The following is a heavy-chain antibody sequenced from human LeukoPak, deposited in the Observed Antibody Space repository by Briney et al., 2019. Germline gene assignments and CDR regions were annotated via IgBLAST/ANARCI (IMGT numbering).Heavy chain of an antibody. V-gene: IGHV3-7*01. CDR3: ARDTLGEGEDANYAVYYFDY. CDR2: IKQDGNEK. D-gene: IGHD4/OR15-4a*01. Sequence: PGGSLRLSCAASGFTFRTYWMSWVRQAPGKGLDWVANIKQDGNEKYYVDSVKGRFTISRDNAKNSLDLQMNSLRAEDTAVYYCARDTLGEGEDANYAVYYFDYWGQGTPVTVSS. CDR1: GFTFRTYW. J-gene: IGHJ4*02.